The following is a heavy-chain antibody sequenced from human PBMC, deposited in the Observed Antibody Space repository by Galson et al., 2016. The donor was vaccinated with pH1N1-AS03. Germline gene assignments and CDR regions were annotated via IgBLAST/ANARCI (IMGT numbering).Heavy chain of an antibody. J-gene: IGHJ4*02. D-gene: IGHD6-13*01. Sequence: SLRLSCAASGFTLSGYGMHWVRQAPGKGLEWVAFIRSDGSVKYYEDSVKGRFAISRDNSNNTLSLQMNSLRPEDTAVYYCAKTVEYTSSWNPFDYWGRGTLVTVSS. CDR1: GFTLSGYG. V-gene: IGHV3-30*02. CDR3: AKTVEYTSSWNPFDY. CDR2: IRSDGSVK.